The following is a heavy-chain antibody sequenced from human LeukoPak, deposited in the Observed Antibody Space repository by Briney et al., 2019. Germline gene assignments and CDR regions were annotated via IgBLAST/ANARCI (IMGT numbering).Heavy chain of an antibody. Sequence: SETLSLTCAVYGGSFSGCYWSWIRQPPGKGLEWSGEINHSGSTNYNPSLKSRVTISVDKSKNQFSLKLRFVTAADTAVYYCARRTTVTIPFGYWGQGTLVTVSS. D-gene: IGHD4-11*01. CDR3: ARRTTVTIPFGY. CDR2: INHSGST. CDR1: GGSFSGCY. J-gene: IGHJ4*02. V-gene: IGHV4-34*01.